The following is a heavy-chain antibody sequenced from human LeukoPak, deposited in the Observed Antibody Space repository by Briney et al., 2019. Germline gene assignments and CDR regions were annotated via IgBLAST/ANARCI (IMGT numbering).Heavy chain of an antibody. CDR2: TIPIFGTA. Sequence: SVKVSCKASGGTFSSYAISWVRQAPGQGLEWMGGTIPIFGTANYAQKFQGRVTITADKSTSTAYMELSSLRSEDTAVYYCARDRDPICGGDCYSSYDYWGQGTLVTVSS. CDR3: ARDRDPICGGDCYSSYDY. CDR1: GGTFSSYA. V-gene: IGHV1-69*06. J-gene: IGHJ4*02. D-gene: IGHD2-21*02.